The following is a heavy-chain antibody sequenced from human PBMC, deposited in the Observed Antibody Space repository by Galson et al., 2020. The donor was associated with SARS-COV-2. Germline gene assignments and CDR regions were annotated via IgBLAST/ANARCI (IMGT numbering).Heavy chain of an antibody. D-gene: IGHD6-13*01. CDR3: TTANSSSWLTYYYYGMDV. V-gene: IGHV3-15*01. CDR2: IKSKTDGGTT. J-gene: IGHJ6*02. Sequence: GGSLRLSCAASGFTFSNAWMSWVRQAPGKGLEWVGRIKSKTDGGTTDYAAPVKGRFTISIADSKNTLYLQMYSLKTEDTAVYYCTTANSSSWLTYYYYGMDVWGQGTTVTVSS. CDR1: GFTFSNAW.